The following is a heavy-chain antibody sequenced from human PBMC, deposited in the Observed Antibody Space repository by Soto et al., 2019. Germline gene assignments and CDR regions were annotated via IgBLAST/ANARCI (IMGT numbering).Heavy chain of an antibody. J-gene: IGHJ6*02. CDR1: GYDYVTYA. Sequence: QAQLVQSGAEVKKPGASVNVSCKASGYDYVTYAITWVRQRPGQGLEWMGWISTLNGNTNYAQNFQGRVTMTPDTSTRIVHLELRSLRSDDTAVYYCARRVQVWLPDYYGMDVWGQGTTVTVSS. D-gene: IGHD5-18*01. CDR3: ARRVQVWLPDYYGMDV. CDR2: ISTLNGNT. V-gene: IGHV1-18*01.